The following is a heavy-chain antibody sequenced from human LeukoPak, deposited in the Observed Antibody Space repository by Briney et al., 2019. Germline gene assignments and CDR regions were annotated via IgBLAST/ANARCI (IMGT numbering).Heavy chain of an antibody. J-gene: IGHJ4*02. D-gene: IGHD2-2*01. CDR2: ISASNGYT. V-gene: IGHV1-18*01. CDR3: ARVHKYQLLSDSLPYLDY. CDR1: CYTFTSYG. Sequence: ASAKISCNASCYTFTSYGISWGRHDPGQGLEGMGWISASNGYTTCAQKLQGRVTMTTDPSTSTAYMGLRRLRSDATSVYDCARVHKYQLLSDSLPYLDYGGQATLVTVSS.